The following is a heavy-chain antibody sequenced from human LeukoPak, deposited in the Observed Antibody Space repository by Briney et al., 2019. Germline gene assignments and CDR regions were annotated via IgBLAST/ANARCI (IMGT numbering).Heavy chain of an antibody. D-gene: IGHD5-12*01. CDR3: ASATTYSIDD. Sequence: PSETLSVTCNVSGGSVSSSFYSWGWIRQPPGKGLEWIGSMYYSGSAHYNLSLKSRVTMSVDTSKNQFSLKLSSVTAADTAIYFCASATTYSIDDWGQGNLVTVSS. J-gene: IGHJ4*01. V-gene: IGHV4-39*01. CDR1: GGSVSSSFYS. CDR2: MYYSGSA.